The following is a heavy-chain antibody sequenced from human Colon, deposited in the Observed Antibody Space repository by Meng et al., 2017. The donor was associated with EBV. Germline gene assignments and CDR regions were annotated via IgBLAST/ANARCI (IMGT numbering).Heavy chain of an antibody. CDR3: ARVSGRSFDP. V-gene: IGHV4-61*01. J-gene: IGHJ5*02. D-gene: IGHD3-10*01. CDR1: GDPVATGRYY. Sequence: QVQLQESGPGLVKPSETLSSTCTVSGDPVATGRYYWSWIRQPPGKGLEWIAYIYYIGGTNYNPSLKSRLTISLDTSKNQFSLSLRSVTAADTAVYYCARVSGRSFDPWGQGTLVTVSS. CDR2: IYYIGGT.